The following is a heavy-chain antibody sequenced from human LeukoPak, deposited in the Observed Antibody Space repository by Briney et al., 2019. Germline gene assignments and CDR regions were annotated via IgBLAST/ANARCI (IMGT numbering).Heavy chain of an antibody. CDR2: ISYDGSNK. CDR1: GFTFSSYG. V-gene: IGHV3-30*18. D-gene: IGHD6-19*01. Sequence: PGRSLRLSCAASGFTFSSYGMHGVRQAPGKGLEWVAVISYDGSNKYYADSVEGRFTISRDNSKNTLYLHMNTLRAADTAVYYSAQSVWSLSEFAPFDSWGQGTLVTVSS. J-gene: IGHJ4*02. CDR3: AQSVWSLSEFAPFDS.